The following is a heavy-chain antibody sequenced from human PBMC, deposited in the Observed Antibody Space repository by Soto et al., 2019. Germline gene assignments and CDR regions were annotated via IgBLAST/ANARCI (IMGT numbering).Heavy chain of an antibody. CDR2: ISYDGSNK. J-gene: IGHJ4*02. V-gene: IGHV3-30-3*01. Sequence: GGSLRLSCAASGFTFSSYAMNWVRQAPGKGLEWVAVISYDGSNKYYADSVKGRFTISRDNSKNTLYLQMNSLSAEDTAVYYCARSGYLPFDYWGQGTLVTVSS. CDR1: GFTFSSYA. D-gene: IGHD5-12*01. CDR3: ARSGYLPFDY.